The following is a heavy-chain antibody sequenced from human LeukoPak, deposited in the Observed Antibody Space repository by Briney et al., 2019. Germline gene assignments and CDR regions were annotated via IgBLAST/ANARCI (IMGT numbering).Heavy chain of an antibody. J-gene: IGHJ4*02. CDR1: GGSISSGDYY. V-gene: IGHV4-30-4*08. CDR3: AGEPYYDFWSGYYGSYYFDY. D-gene: IGHD3-3*01. CDR2: IYYSGST. Sequence: SQTLSLTCTVSGGSISSGDYYWSWIRQPPGKGLEWIGYIYYSGSTYYDPSLKSRVTISVDTSKNQFSLKLSSVTAADTAVYYCAGEPYYDFWSGYYGSYYFDYWGQGTLVTVSS.